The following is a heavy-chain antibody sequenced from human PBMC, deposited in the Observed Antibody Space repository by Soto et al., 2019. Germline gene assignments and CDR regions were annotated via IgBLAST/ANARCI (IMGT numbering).Heavy chain of an antibody. CDR2: IKQDGSEK. CDR1: GFTFSSYW. D-gene: IGHD6-6*01. CDR3: ARGRSIAARLGYYYFYMDV. J-gene: IGHJ6*03. V-gene: IGHV3-7*01. Sequence: GGSLRLSCAASGFTFSSYWMSWVRQAPGKGLEWVANIKQDGSEKYYVDSVKGRFTISRDNAKNSLYLQMNSLRAEDPAVYSCARGRSIAARLGYYYFYMDVWGKGTTVTVSS.